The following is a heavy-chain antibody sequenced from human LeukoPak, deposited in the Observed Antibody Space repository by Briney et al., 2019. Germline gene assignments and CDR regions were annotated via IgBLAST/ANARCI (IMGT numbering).Heavy chain of an antibody. CDR2: FDPEDGET. CDR1: GYTLTELS. CDR3: ATPDGDYPTWFDY. Sequence: ASVKVSCKVSGYTLTELSMHWVRQAPGKGLEWMGGFDPEDGETIYAQKFQGRVTMTEDTSTDTAYMELSSPRSEDTAVYYCATPDGDYPTWFDYWGQGTLVTVSS. D-gene: IGHD4-17*01. J-gene: IGHJ4*02. V-gene: IGHV1-24*01.